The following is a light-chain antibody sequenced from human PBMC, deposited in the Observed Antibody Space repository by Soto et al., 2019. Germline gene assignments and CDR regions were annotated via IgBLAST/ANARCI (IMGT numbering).Light chain of an antibody. CDR1: QSVSSW. CDR3: QQYNNYPWT. J-gene: IGKJ1*01. V-gene: IGKV1-5*01. CDR2: DAS. Sequence: DIQMTQSPSTLSASVGDRVTITCRASQSVSSWLAWYQQRPGQAPKLLIYDASDLDSGVPPRFSGSGSETEFTLTISSLQPDDFATYYCQQYNNYPWTFGQGTRVEIK.